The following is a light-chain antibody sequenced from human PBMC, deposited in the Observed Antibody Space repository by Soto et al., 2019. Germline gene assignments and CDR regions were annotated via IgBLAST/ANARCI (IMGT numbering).Light chain of an antibody. Sequence: EIVLTQSPATLSLSPGERATLSCRASQSVSSYLAWYQQKPGQAPRLLIYDASNRATGIPARFSASGSATDFTLTITGLEPEDFAAYYCQQRSNWPPGPFGPGTKVDIK. CDR3: QQRSNWPPGP. V-gene: IGKV3-11*01. J-gene: IGKJ3*01. CDR2: DAS. CDR1: QSVSSY.